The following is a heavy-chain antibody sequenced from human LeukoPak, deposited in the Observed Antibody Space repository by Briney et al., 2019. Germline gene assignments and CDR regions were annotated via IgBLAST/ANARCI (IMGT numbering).Heavy chain of an antibody. D-gene: IGHD1-1*01. Sequence: SETLSLTCTVSGDSIGETNYYWGWIRQPPGKGLEWIGSVSYSGTTYYNPSLRSRVTISVDTSKNQFSLNLSSVIATDTAVYYCARPPAYTSWTYALDIWGQGTMVTVSS. CDR1: GDSIGETNYY. CDR2: VSYSGTT. J-gene: IGHJ3*02. CDR3: ARPPAYTSWTYALDI. V-gene: IGHV4-39*01.